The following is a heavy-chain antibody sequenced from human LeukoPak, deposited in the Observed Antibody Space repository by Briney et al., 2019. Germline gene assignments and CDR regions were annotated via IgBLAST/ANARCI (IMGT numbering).Heavy chain of an antibody. V-gene: IGHV1-18*01. D-gene: IGHD6-13*01. CDR3: ARDRTPYSRQYFQH. CDR1: GYTFTSYG. CDR2: ISAYNGNT. J-gene: IGHJ1*01. Sequence: ASVKVSCKASGYTFTSYGIRWVRQAPGQGLEWMGWISAYNGNTNYAQKLQGRVTMTADTSTSTAYMELRSLRSDDTAVYYCARDRTPYSRQYFQHWGQGTLVTVSS.